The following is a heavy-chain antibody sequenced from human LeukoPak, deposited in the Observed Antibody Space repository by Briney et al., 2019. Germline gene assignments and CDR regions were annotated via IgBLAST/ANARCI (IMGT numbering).Heavy chain of an antibody. CDR3: ARGIAIQLWPYYFDY. J-gene: IGHJ4*02. CDR2: MNPNSGNT. CDR1: GYTFTSYD. V-gene: IGHV1-8*03. Sequence: GASVKVSCKASGYTFTSYDINWVRQATGQGLEWMGWMNPNSGNTGYAQKFQGRVTITRNTSISTSYMELSSLRSEDTAVYYCARGIAIQLWPYYFDYWGQGTLVTVSS. D-gene: IGHD5-18*01.